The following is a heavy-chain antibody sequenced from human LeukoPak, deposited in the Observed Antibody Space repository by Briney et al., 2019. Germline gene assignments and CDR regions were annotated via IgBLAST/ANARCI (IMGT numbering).Heavy chain of an antibody. CDR2: SRNKENRYST. Sequence: GGSLRLSCAASGITFSSYWMSWVRQAPGKGLEWVGLSRNKENRYSTEYGASVKGRVTISRDDSKNLMYLEMKSLKSEDTAVYYCARDLRAFDIWGQGTMVTVSS. CDR3: ARDLRAFDI. V-gene: IGHV3-72*01. J-gene: IGHJ3*02. CDR1: GITFSSYW.